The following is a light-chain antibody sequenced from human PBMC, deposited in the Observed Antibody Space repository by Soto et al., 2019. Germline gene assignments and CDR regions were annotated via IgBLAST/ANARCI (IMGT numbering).Light chain of an antibody. V-gene: IGKV1-39*01. CDR2: AAS. J-gene: IGKJ2*01. CDR3: QQSYSIPYT. CDR1: QTISSN. Sequence: DIQMTQSASSLSASVGDRVTITCRASQTISSNLNWHQQKPGKAPKVLIYAASSLQSGVPSRFSGSGSGTDFTLTISSLQPEDFATYYCQQSYSIPYTFGQGTKLKIK.